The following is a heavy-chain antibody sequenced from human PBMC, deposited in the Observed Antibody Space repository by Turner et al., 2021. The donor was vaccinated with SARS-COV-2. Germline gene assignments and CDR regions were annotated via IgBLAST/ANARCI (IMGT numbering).Heavy chain of an antibody. Sequence: QLQLQESGPGLVKPSETLSLTCTVSGGSISSSGYYWGWIRQPPGMGLEWIGSIYYSGSTYYNPSLKSRVTISVDTSKNQFSLKLSSVTAADTAVYYCATEYVNIVATHRYYSYAMDVWGQGTTVTVSS. CDR3: ATEYVNIVATHRYYSYAMDV. CDR2: IYYSGST. J-gene: IGHJ6*02. D-gene: IGHD5-12*01. V-gene: IGHV4-39*01. CDR1: GGSISSSGYY.